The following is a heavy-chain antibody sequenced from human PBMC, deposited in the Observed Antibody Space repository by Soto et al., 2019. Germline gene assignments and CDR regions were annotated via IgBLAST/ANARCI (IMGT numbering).Heavy chain of an antibody. CDR1: GGTFSSYA. CDR3: ARDGPLSDYSNYDYYYYYGMDV. J-gene: IGHJ6*02. D-gene: IGHD4-4*01. Sequence: ASVKVSCKASGGTFSSYAISWVRQAPGQGLEWMGGIIPIFGTANYAQKFQGRVTITADESTSTAYMELSSLRSEDTAVYYCARDGPLSDYSNYDYYYYYGMDVWGQGTTVTVSS. CDR2: IIPIFGTA. V-gene: IGHV1-69*13.